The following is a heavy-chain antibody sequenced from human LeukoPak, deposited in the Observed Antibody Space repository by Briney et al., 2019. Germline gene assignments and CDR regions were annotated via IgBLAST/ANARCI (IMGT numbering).Heavy chain of an antibody. V-gene: IGHV4-59*08. CDR3: ARVNGMYGMDV. D-gene: IGHD2-8*01. J-gene: IGHJ6*02. Sequence: SETLSLTCTVSGGSISSYYWSWIRQPPGKGLEWIGYIYYSGSSNYNPSLKSRVTISVDTSKNQFSLKLSPVTAADTAVYYCARVNGMYGMDVWGQGTTVTVSS. CDR2: IYYSGSS. CDR1: GGSISSYY.